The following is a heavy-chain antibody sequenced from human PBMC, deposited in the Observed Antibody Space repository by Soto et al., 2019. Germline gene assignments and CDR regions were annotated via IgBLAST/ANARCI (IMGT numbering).Heavy chain of an antibody. J-gene: IGHJ4*02. CDR2: INAGNGNT. V-gene: IGHV1-3*01. Sequence: ASVKVSCKASGYTFTGYSMLWVRQAPGQRLEWMGWINAGNGNTKYSQKFQGRVTMTADKSTSTAYMELRSLRSEDTAFYYCATSYGSGYRAFDYWGQGALVTVSS. CDR3: ATSYGSGYRAFDY. CDR1: GYTFTGYS. D-gene: IGHD3-10*01.